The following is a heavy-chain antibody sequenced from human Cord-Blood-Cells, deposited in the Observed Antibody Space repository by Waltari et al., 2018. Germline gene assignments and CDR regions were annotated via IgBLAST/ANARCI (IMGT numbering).Heavy chain of an antibody. CDR1: GFSLSTSGMR. CDR3: ARTTRDGYNYWYFDL. J-gene: IGHJ2*01. V-gene: IGHV2-70*04. D-gene: IGHD5-12*01. Sequence: QVTLKESGPALVKPTQTLTLTCTFSGFSLSTSGMRVSWPRPLPGKALERLARVDWDDDKFYSTSLKTRLTISKDSSKNQVVLTMTNMDPVDTATYYCARTTRDGYNYWYFDLWGRGTLVTVSS. CDR2: VDWDDDK.